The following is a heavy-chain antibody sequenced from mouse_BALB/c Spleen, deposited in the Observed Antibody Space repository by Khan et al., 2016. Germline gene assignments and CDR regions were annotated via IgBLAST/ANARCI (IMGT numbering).Heavy chain of an antibody. CDR3: ARWWWDGVMDY. CDR2: INTYTGES. V-gene: IGHV9-3-1*01. CDR1: GYTFTTYR. J-gene: IGHJ4*01. D-gene: IGHD1-1*02. Sequence: QIQLVQSGPELKKPGETVKISCKASGYTFTTYRMNWVKQTPGKGLQWMGWINTYTGESTYADDFKGRFAFSLETSASTAYLQINNLENEDTAIYFGARWWWDGVMDYWGQGTSVTVSS.